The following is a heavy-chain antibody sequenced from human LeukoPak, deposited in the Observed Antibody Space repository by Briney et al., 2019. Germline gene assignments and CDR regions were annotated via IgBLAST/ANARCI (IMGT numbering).Heavy chain of an antibody. J-gene: IGHJ4*02. CDR1: GFTFSSYA. CDR3: AKDPASFSSGWYDY. D-gene: IGHD6-19*01. CDR2: ISSSGGST. Sequence: GGSLRLSCAASGFTFSSYAMSWVRQAPGEGLEWVSAISSSGGSTYYADSVKGRFTISRDNSKNTLYLQMNSLRAEDTAVYYCAKDPASFSSGWYDYWGQGTLVTVSS. V-gene: IGHV3-23*01.